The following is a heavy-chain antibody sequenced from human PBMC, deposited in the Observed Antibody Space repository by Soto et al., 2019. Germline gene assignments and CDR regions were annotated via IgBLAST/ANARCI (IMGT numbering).Heavy chain of an antibody. D-gene: IGHD3-10*01. V-gene: IGHV3-21*01. J-gene: IGHJ6*02. CDR2: ISSSGAYI. CDR3: VRAGNVFDVHYYGMDL. Sequence: GSLTLSCESSGFTFNDYSMDWVRQAPEKGLEWVSSISSSGAYIYYADSVKGRFAISRDNANNVMYLQMDTLRAEDTAVYYCVRAGNVFDVHYYGMDLWGQGTTVTVSS. CDR1: GFTFNDYS.